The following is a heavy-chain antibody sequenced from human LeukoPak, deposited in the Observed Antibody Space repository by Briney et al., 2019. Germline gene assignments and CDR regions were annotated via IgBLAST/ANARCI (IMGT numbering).Heavy chain of an antibody. CDR2: IYTSGST. V-gene: IGHV4-4*09. J-gene: IGHJ5*02. CDR3: ARQLGYCSSTGCRTAWFDP. D-gene: IGHD2-2*01. Sequence: PSETLSLTCTVSGGSISSYYWSWIRQPPGKGLEWIGYIYTSGSTNYNPSLKSRVTISVDTSKNQFSLKLSSVTAADTAVYYCARQLGYCSSTGCRTAWFDPWGQGTLVTVSS. CDR1: GGSISSYY.